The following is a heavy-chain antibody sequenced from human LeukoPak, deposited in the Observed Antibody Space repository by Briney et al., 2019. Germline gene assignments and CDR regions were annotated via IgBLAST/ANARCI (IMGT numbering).Heavy chain of an antibody. CDR2: IYSGGST. CDR3: VVYFDWLFGIDY. Sequence: PGGSLSLSCAASGFPLGSNYMSWVRPAPGKGLEGVSVIYSGGSTYYADSVKGRFTISRDNSKNTLYLQMNSLRAEDTAVYYCVVYFDWLFGIDYWGQGTLVTVSS. V-gene: IGHV3-53*01. J-gene: IGHJ4*02. D-gene: IGHD3-9*01. CDR1: GFPLGSNY.